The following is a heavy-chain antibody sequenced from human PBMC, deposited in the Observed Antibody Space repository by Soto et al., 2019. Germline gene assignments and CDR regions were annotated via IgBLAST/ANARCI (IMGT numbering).Heavy chain of an antibody. J-gene: IGHJ6*02. Sequence: SETLSLTCTVSGGSISSYYWSWIRQPPGKGLGWIGYIYYSGSTNYNPSLKSRVTISVDTSKNQFSLKLSSVTAADTAVYYCARDRGIAVAGTGGAYYYYGMDVWGQGTTVTVS. CDR1: GGSISSYY. CDR2: IYYSGST. CDR3: ARDRGIAVAGTGGAYYYYGMDV. D-gene: IGHD6-19*01. V-gene: IGHV4-59*01.